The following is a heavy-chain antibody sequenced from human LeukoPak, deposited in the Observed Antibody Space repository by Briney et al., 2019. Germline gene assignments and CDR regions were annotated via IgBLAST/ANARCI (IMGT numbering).Heavy chain of an antibody. CDR2: ISSSSSYI. J-gene: IGHJ4*02. CDR3: ARVRGYSYGAYFDY. CDR1: GFTFSSYS. Sequence: GGPLRLSCAASGFTFSSYSMNWVRQAPGKGLEWVSSISSSSSYIYYADSVKGRFTISRDNAKNSLYLQMNSLRAEDTAVYYCARVRGYSYGAYFDYWGQGILVTASS. V-gene: IGHV3-21*01. D-gene: IGHD5-18*01.